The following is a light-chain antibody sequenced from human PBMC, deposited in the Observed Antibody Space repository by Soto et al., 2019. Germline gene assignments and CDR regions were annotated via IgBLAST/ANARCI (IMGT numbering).Light chain of an antibody. CDR1: QDIKTY. J-gene: IGKJ3*01. Sequence: IRLTQSPSSLSASIGDRVSITCRASQDIKTYVAWYQQKPGKAPKLLIYGAFTLQSGVPSRFNGSGSGTDFTLTISRLQPEDFATYYCQQLNNYPPFTFGPGTTVDLE. V-gene: IGKV1-9*01. CDR3: QQLNNYPPFT. CDR2: GAF.